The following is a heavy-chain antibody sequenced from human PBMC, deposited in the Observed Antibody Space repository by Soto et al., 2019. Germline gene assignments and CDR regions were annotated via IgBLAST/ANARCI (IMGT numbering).Heavy chain of an antibody. Sequence: QVQLQESGPGLVKPSETLSLTCPVSGGSITRGGYYWSWIRQHPGKGLEWIGYIYNSGTTYYNPSLKSRVTISVDTSKNQFPLKLTSVTAADTAVYYCARDPAPWGQGTLVTVSS. CDR3: ARDPAP. V-gene: IGHV4-31*03. CDR2: IYNSGTT. CDR1: GGSITRGGYY. J-gene: IGHJ5*02.